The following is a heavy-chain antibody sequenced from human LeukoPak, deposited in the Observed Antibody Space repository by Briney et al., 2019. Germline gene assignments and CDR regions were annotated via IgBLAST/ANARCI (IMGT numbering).Heavy chain of an antibody. J-gene: IGHJ4*02. Sequence: SETLSLTCAVYGGSFNGYYWSWIRQPPGKGLEWIGEINHSGSTNYNPSLKSRVTISVDTSKNQFSLKLSSVTAADTAVYYCARKGYSYGYAFWDYWGQGTLVTVSS. CDR3: ARKGYSYGYAFWDY. V-gene: IGHV4-34*01. D-gene: IGHD5-18*01. CDR1: GGSFNGYY. CDR2: INHSGST.